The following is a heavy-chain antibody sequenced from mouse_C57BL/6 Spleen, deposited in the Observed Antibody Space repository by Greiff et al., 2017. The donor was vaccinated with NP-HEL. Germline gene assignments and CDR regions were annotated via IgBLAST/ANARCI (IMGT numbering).Heavy chain of an antibody. CDR3: ARDRYYGSWYFDV. V-gene: IGHV7-3*01. D-gene: IGHD1-1*01. J-gene: IGHJ1*03. Sequence: DVMLVESGGGLVQPGGSLSLSCAASGFTFTDYYMSWVRQPPGKALEWLGFIRNKANGYTTEYSASVKGRFTISRDNSQSILYLQMNALRAEDSATYYCARDRYYGSWYFDVWGTGTTVTVSS. CDR2: IRNKANGYTT. CDR1: GFTFTDYY.